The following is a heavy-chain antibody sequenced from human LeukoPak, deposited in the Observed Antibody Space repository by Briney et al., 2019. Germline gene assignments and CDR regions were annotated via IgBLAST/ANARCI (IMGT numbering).Heavy chain of an antibody. J-gene: IGHJ3*02. CDR3: ASDYYGSGSQTIEDAFDI. Sequence: PGGSLRLSCAASGFTFSSYEMNWVRQAPGKGLEWVSSISSSSSYIYYADSVKGRFTISRDNAKNSLYLQMNSLRAEDTAVYYCASDYYGSGSQTIEDAFDIWGQGTMVTVSS. V-gene: IGHV3-21*01. D-gene: IGHD3-10*01. CDR1: GFTFSSYE. CDR2: ISSSSSYI.